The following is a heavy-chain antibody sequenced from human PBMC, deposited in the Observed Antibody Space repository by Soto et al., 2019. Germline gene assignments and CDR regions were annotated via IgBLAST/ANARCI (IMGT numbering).Heavy chain of an antibody. Sequence: GGSLRLSCAASGFTFSSYAMSWVRQAPGKGLEWVSAISGSGGSTYYADSVKGRFTISRDNSKNTLYLQMNSLRAEDTAVYYCAKGYDFWSGYYSYYFDYWGHGTLVTVSS. CDR2: ISGSGGST. CDR3: AKGYDFWSGYYSYYFDY. V-gene: IGHV3-23*01. D-gene: IGHD3-3*01. J-gene: IGHJ4*01. CDR1: GFTFSSYA.